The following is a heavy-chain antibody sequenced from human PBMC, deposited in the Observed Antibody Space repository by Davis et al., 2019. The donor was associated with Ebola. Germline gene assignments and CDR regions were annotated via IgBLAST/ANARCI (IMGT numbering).Heavy chain of an antibody. J-gene: IGHJ5*02. CDR2: IKQDGSVK. Sequence: GESLKISCAASGFTFSSYWMSWVRQAPGKGLEWVANIKQDGSVKYYVDSVKGRFTISRDNAKNSLYLQMNSLRAEDTAVYYCARDTEWFDPWGQGTLVTVSS. V-gene: IGHV3-7*01. CDR1: GFTFSSYW. D-gene: IGHD1-14*01. CDR3: ARDTEWFDP.